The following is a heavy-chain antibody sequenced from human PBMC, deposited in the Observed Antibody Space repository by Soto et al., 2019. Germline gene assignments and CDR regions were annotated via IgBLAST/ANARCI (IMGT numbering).Heavy chain of an antibody. J-gene: IGHJ5*02. CDR3: ARDGGYCSGGSCYDWFDP. Sequence: QVQLVQSGAEVKKPGSSVKVSCKASGGTFSSYAISWVRQAPGQGLEWMGGIIPIFGTANYAQKFQRGVTITADESTSTAYMELSSLRSEDTAVYYCARDGGYCSGGSCYDWFDPWGQGTLVTVSS. V-gene: IGHV1-69*01. D-gene: IGHD2-15*01. CDR2: IIPIFGTA. CDR1: GGTFSSYA.